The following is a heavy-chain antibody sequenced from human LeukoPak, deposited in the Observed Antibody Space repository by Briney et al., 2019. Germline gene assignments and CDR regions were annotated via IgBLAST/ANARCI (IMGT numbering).Heavy chain of an antibody. J-gene: IGHJ4*02. CDR3: HYYDSSGYGDFDY. V-gene: IGHV3-7*01. CDR1: GFTFSSYW. CDR2: IKQDGSEK. Sequence: GGSLRLSCAASGFTFSSYWMSWVRQAPGKGLEWVANIKQDGSEKYYVDSVKGRFTISRDNAKNSLYLQMNSLRAEDTAVYYCHYYDSSGYGDFDYWGQGTLVTVSS. D-gene: IGHD3-22*01.